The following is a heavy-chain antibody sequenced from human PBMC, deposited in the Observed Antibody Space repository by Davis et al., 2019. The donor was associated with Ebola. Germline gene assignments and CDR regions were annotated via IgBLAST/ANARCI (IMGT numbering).Heavy chain of an antibody. J-gene: IGHJ6*02. D-gene: IGHD3-10*01. CDR3: TRQHEPIYYYGSGSYAYYGMDV. CDR1: GFTFGDYA. CDR2: IRSKAYGGTT. V-gene: IGHV3-49*03. Sequence: GESLKISCTASGFTFGDYAMSWFRQAPGKGLEWVGFIRSKAYGGTTEYAASVKGRFTISRDDSKSIAYLQMNSLKTEDTAVYYCTRQHEPIYYYGSGSYAYYGMDVWGQGTTVTVSS.